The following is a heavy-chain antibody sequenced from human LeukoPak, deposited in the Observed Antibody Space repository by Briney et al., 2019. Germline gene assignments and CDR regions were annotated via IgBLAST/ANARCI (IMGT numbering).Heavy chain of an antibody. Sequence: SQTLSLTCTVPGGSISSGDYYWSWIRQPPGKGLEWIGYIYYSGSTYYNPSLKSRVTISVDTSKNQFSLKLSAVTAADTALYYCARERAARPGGYFDYWGQGTLVTVSS. CDR3: ARERAARPGGYFDY. CDR2: IYYSGST. J-gene: IGHJ4*02. V-gene: IGHV4-30-4*01. D-gene: IGHD6-6*01. CDR1: GGSISSGDYY.